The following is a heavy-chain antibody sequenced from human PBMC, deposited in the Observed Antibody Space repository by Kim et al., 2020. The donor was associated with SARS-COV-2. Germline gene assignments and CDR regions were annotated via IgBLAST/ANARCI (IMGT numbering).Heavy chain of an antibody. J-gene: IGHJ5*02. Sequence: NYAQKFQGRGTTTADKSTSTAYMELSSLRSEDTAVYYCARLQTSAGWFDPWGQGTLVTVSS. D-gene: IGHD2-15*01. V-gene: IGHV1-69*02. CDR3: ARLQTSAGWFDP.